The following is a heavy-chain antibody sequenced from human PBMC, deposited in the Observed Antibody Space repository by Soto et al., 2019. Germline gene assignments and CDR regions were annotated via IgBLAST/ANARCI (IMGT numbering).Heavy chain of an antibody. D-gene: IGHD3-22*01. CDR2: ISSSSSYI. V-gene: IGHV3-21*01. Sequence: XGSLTLSCAACGFTFSSYSMNWVRQAPGKGLEWVSSISSSSSYIYYADSVKGRFTISRDNAKNSLYLQMNSLRAEDTAVYYCARGLYYYASSGLPPFDYWGQGTLVTVSS. CDR1: GFTFSSYS. CDR3: ARGLYYYASSGLPPFDY. J-gene: IGHJ4*02.